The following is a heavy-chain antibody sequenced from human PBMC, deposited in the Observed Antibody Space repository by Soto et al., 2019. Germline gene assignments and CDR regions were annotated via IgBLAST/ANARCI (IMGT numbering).Heavy chain of an antibody. CDR2: ISGSGGST. CDR3: AKVHSGCPS. CDR1: GFTFSSYA. J-gene: IGHJ5*02. Sequence: GGSLRLSCAASGFTFSSYAMSWVRQAPGKGLEWVSAISGSGGSTYYADTVKGRFTNSRDNSKNTLYPQMKSLRAEDTAVYYCAKVHSGCPSWGQGTLVTVSS. V-gene: IGHV3-23*01. D-gene: IGHD6-19*01.